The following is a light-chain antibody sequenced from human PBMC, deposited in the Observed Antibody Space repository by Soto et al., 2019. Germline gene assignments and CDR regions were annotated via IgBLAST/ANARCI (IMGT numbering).Light chain of an antibody. Sequence: EIVLKQSAGTLSLSPGERATLSCRATQSVSRSYLAWYQQKPGQAPRLLIYGASSRATGIPDRFSGIGSGTDFTLTTTGLEPEDFAVYYCQQYGSLPRTFGQGTTGDLK. CDR1: QSVSRSY. V-gene: IGKV3-20*01. J-gene: IGKJ1*01. CDR3: QQYGSLPRT. CDR2: GAS.